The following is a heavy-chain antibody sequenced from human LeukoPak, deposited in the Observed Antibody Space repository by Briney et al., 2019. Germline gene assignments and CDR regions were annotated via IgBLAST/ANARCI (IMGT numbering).Heavy chain of an antibody. D-gene: IGHD6-13*01. J-gene: IGHJ4*02. V-gene: IGHV1-2*02. CDR2: INPDSGGA. CDR1: GFTFTGYY. CDR3: AREASYSSSWATFDF. Sequence: ASVKVSCKTSGFTFTGYYIHWVRQAPGQGFEWIGWINPDSGGADYAQKFQGRVTMTRDTSISTVYMELNSLTSDDTAVYYCAREASYSSSWATFDFWGQGILVTVSS.